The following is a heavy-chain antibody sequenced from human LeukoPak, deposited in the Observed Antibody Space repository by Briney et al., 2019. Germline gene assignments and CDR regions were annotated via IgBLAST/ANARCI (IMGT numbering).Heavy chain of an antibody. CDR3: ARVLPSRALVFDY. D-gene: IGHD2-8*02. CDR2: IYYSGST. Sequence: SQTLSLTCTVSGGSISSGGYYWSWIRQHPGKGLEWIGHIYYSGSTYYNPSLKSRVTISVDTSKNQFSLKLSSVTAADTAVYYCARVLPSRALVFDYWGQGTLVTVSS. J-gene: IGHJ4*02. CDR1: GGSISSGGYY. V-gene: IGHV4-31*03.